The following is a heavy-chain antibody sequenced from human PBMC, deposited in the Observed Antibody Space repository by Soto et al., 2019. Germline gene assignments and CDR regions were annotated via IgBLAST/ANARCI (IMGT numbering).Heavy chain of an antibody. D-gene: IGHD6-6*01. Sequence: PGGSLRLSCAASGFTFRTYGMHWVRQAPGKGLEWLAVISNNGINKYYADSVEGRFTISRDNSRDTLFLQMNSLRGEDTAIYYCAKVIRAGSTSSNFYYYSGLDVWGQGTTVTVSS. V-gene: IGHV3-30*18. CDR2: ISNNGINK. J-gene: IGHJ6*02. CDR1: GFTFRTYG. CDR3: AKVIRAGSTSSNFYYYSGLDV.